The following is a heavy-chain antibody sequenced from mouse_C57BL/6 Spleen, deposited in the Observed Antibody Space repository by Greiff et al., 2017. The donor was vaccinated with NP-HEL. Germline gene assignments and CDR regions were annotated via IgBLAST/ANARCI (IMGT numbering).Heavy chain of an antibody. D-gene: IGHD2-3*01. CDR2: IWWDDDK. CDR1: GFSLSTFGMG. CDR3: ARTLRYDGPLYFDY. J-gene: IGHJ2*01. V-gene: IGHV8-8*01. Sequence: QVTLKVSGPGILQPSQTLSLTCSFSGFSLSTFGMGVGWIRQPSGKGLEWLAHIWWDDDKYYNPALKRRLTISKDTSKNQVFLKIANVDTADTATYYCARTLRYDGPLYFDYWGQGTTLTVSS.